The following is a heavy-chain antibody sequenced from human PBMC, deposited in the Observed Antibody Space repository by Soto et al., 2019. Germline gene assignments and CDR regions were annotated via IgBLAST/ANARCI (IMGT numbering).Heavy chain of an antibody. CDR1: GDSISDDY. CDR3: ARVRTTLDFYYYYMDV. D-gene: IGHD3-10*01. J-gene: IGHJ6*03. V-gene: IGHV4-59*08. Sequence: SETLSLTCTVSGDSISDDYWTWIRQPPGKALEWIGYVYYSGSTSYNPSFKSRVTIAVDTSKTQFSLKLSSVTAADTAVYYCARVRTTLDFYYYYMDVWGIGTTVTVSS. CDR2: VYYSGST.